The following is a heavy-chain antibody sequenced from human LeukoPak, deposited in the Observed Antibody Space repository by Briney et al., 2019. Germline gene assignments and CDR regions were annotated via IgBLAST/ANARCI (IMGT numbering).Heavy chain of an antibody. CDR2: MSDSGSS. V-gene: IGHV4-59*01. CDR1: GGSISLYY. Sequence: RSSETLSLTCSVSGGSISLYYWSWIRQSPGKGLEWIGFMSDSGSSNYNPSLKSRVTISLDTSKNQFSLNLSSVTAADTAVYYCARHPGLRYFELTFDIWGQGTMVTVSS. D-gene: IGHD3-9*01. CDR3: ARHPGLRYFELTFDI. J-gene: IGHJ3*02.